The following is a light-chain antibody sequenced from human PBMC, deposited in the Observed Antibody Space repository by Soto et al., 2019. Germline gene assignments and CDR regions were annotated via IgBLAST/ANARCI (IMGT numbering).Light chain of an antibody. V-gene: IGLV2-23*02. CDR1: SSNVGSYNL. CDR2: EVS. CDR3: CSYAGSYTYV. J-gene: IGLJ1*01. Sequence: ALTQPASVSGSPGQSITISCTGTSSNVGSYNLVSWYQQHPGKAPKLMIYEVSKRPSGVSNRFSGSKSGNTASLTISGLQAEDEADYHCCSYAGSYTYVFGPGTKVTVL.